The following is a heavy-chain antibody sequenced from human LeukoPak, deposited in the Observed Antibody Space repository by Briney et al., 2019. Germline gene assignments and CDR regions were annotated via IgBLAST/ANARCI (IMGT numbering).Heavy chain of an antibody. Sequence: ASVKVSCRASGYTFTGYYMHWVRQAPGQGLEWMGWINPNSGGTNYAQKFQGRVTMTRDASISTAYMELSRLRSDDTAVYYCARLPFLGYCSSTSCYDEDYWGQGTLVTVSS. J-gene: IGHJ4*02. CDR2: INPNSGGT. CDR3: ARLPFLGYCSSTSCYDEDY. V-gene: IGHV1-2*02. CDR1: GYTFTGYY. D-gene: IGHD2-2*01.